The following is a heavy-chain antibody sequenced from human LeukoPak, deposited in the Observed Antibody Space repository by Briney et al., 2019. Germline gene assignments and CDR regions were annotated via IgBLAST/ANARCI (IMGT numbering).Heavy chain of an antibody. J-gene: IGHJ4*02. CDR2: INPSGGST. CDR3: ARSYCSGGSCYCVDY. Sequence: ASVKVSCKASGYTFTSYYMHWVRQAPGQGLEWMGIINPSGGSTSNAQKFQGRVTMTRDTSTSTVYMELSSLRSEDTAVFYCARSYCSGGSCYCVDYWGQGTLVTVSS. CDR1: GYTFTSYY. V-gene: IGHV1-46*01. D-gene: IGHD2-15*01.